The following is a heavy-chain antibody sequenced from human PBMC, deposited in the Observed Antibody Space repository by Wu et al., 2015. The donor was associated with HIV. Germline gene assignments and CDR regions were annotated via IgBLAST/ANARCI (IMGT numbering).Heavy chain of an antibody. D-gene: IGHD4-11*01. J-gene: IGHJ4*02. CDR2: FDPEDYVK. V-gene: IGHV1-24*01. Sequence: QVQLVQSGAEVKKPGASVKVSCKVPVYTLSALSMHWVRQAPGKGLEWMGGFDPEDYVKIYAQKFQGRLTVTEDISTDMAYMELRSLKSEDTAVYYCARIEYSNYDFDYWGQGTLVTVSS. CDR1: VYTLSALS. CDR3: ARIEYSNYDFDY.